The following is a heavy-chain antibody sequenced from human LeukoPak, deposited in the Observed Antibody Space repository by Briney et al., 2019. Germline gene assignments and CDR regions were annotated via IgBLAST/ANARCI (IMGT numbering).Heavy chain of an antibody. D-gene: IGHD5-24*01. CDR3: ARDVQVATIKGAYYFDY. V-gene: IGHV4-31*03. Sequence: PSETLSLTCTVSGGSISSGGYYWSCIRQHPGKGLEWIGYIYYSGSTYYNPSLKSRVTISVDTSKNQFSLKLSSVTAADTAVYYCARDVQVATIKGAYYFDYWGQGTLVTVSS. J-gene: IGHJ4*02. CDR2: IYYSGST. CDR1: GGSISSGGYY.